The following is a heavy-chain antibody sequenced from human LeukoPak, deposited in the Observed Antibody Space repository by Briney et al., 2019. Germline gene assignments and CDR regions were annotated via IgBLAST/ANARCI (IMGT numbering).Heavy chain of an antibody. Sequence: GGSLRLSCAASGFTFSSSGMHWVRQAPGKGLEWLAVISNDGSNKYYADSVKGRFTISRDNPKNTLYLEMNSLRAEDTAVYYCAKDHEYDFWSGYFYYWGQGTLVTVSS. V-gene: IGHV3-30*18. CDR3: AKDHEYDFWSGYFYY. J-gene: IGHJ4*02. D-gene: IGHD3-3*01. CDR2: ISNDGSNK. CDR1: GFTFSSSG.